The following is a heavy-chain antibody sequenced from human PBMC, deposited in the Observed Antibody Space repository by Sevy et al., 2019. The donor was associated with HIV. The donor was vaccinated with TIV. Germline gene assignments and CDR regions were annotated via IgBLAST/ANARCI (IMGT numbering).Heavy chain of an antibody. D-gene: IGHD3-10*01. CDR2: INPNSGGT. J-gene: IGHJ3*02. V-gene: IGHV1-2*06. CDR3: ASPLRDYYGSGSRWDAFDI. Sequence: ASVKVSCKASGYTFTGYYMHWVRQAPGQGLEWMGRINPNSGGTNYAQKFQGRVTMTRDTSISTAYMELSRLRSDDTAVYYCASPLRDYYGSGSRWDAFDIWGQGTMVTVSS. CDR1: GYTFTGYY.